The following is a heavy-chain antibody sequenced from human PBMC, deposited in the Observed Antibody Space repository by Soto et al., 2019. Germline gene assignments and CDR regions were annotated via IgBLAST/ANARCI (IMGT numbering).Heavy chain of an antibody. CDR1: GXTXSXYX. D-gene: IGHD1-26*01. Sequence: QVQLVQSGAEVKKPGSXXXVXXXASGXTXSXYXXSWVRQAPGQGLEWMGGIIPIFGTADESTSTAYMELSTLRSEDTAVYYCASHGGSSPEGRYYYGMDVWGQGTTVTVSS. J-gene: IGHJ6*02. CDR3: ASHGGSSPEGRYYYGMDV. V-gene: IGHV1-69*05. CDR2: IIPIFGT.